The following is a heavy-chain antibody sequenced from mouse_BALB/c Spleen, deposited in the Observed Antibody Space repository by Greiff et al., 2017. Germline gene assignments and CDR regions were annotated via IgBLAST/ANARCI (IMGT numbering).Heavy chain of an antibody. CDR3: ARSSMITTGTYYYAMDY. D-gene: IGHD2-4*01. J-gene: IGHJ4*01. CDR1: GFNIKDYY. V-gene: IGHV14-1*02. Sequence: EVKLQESGAELVRPGALVKLSCKASGFNIKDYYMHWVKQRPEQGLEWIGWIDPENGNTIYDPKFQGKASITADTSSNTAYLQLSSLTSEDTAVYYCARSSMITTGTYYYAMDYWGQGTSVTVSS. CDR2: IDPENGNT.